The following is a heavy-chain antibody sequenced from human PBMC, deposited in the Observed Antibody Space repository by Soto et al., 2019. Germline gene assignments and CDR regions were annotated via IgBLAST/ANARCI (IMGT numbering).Heavy chain of an antibody. CDR2: INWSGSSI. D-gene: IGHD2-21*02. V-gene: IGHV3-9*01. CDR1: GFTFGSFA. J-gene: IGHJ6*02. CDR3: PKNSDTFTPDAMDD. Sequence: PGGSLRLSCAASGFTFGSFAFHWVRQAPGKGLEWVSAINWSGSSIYYADSVKGRFTISRDNSKNSLYLQMNSLRPEDTALYYCPKNSDTFTPDAMDDWGQGTSVTVSS.